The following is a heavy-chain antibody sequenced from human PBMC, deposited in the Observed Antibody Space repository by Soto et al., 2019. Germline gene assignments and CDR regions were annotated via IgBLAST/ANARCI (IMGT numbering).Heavy chain of an antibody. D-gene: IGHD3-10*01. CDR2: IYYSGIT. V-gene: IGHV4-30-4*01. CDR1: GGSISSSDYY. CDR3: AREVEVIMAPHFDI. J-gene: IGHJ4*02. Sequence: QVQLQESGPGLVKPSQTLSLTCTVSGGSISSSDYYWSWIRQPPGKGLEWIGYIYYSGITYYNPSLKSRVTISVDTSKNQFSLKLSSVTAADTAVYYCAREVEVIMAPHFDIWGQGTLFTVSS.